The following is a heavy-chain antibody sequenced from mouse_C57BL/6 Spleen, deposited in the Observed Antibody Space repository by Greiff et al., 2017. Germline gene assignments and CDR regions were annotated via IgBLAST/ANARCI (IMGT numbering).Heavy chain of an antibody. CDR1: GYTFTSYW. D-gene: IGHD2-14*01. V-gene: IGHV1-52*01. Sequence: QVQLKQPGAELVRPGSSVKLSCKASGYTFTSYWMHWVKQRPIKGLEWIGNIDPSDSETHYNQKFKDKATLTVDRSSSTAYMQLSSLTSEDSAVYYCARSGVRRDYYARDYWGQGTSVTVSS. J-gene: IGHJ4*01. CDR2: IDPSDSET. CDR3: ARSGVRRDYYARDY.